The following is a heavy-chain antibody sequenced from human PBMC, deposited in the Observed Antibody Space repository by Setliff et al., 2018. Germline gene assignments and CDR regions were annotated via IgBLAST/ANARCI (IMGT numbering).Heavy chain of an antibody. D-gene: IGHD2-21*02. CDR2: IGHTGSI. Sequence: SETLSLTCTVSGYSISGGYIWGWIRQPPGKGLEWVGNIGHTGSINYNPSLKSRLTISRDTSKNQVSLKLNSVTATDTAVYYCTRDLGHGGDSDYWGQGILVTSPQ. CDR3: TRDLGHGGDSDY. CDR1: GYSISGGYI. J-gene: IGHJ4*02. V-gene: IGHV4-38-2*02.